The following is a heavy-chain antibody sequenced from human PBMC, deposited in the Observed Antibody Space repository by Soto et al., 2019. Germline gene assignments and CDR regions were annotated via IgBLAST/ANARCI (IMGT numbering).Heavy chain of an antibody. CDR1: GGSISSYY. CDR2: IYYSGST. V-gene: IGHV4-59*01. J-gene: IGHJ5*02. D-gene: IGHD6-13*01. Sequence: SETLSLTCTVSGGSISSYYWSWIRQPPGKGLEWIGYIYYSGSTNYNPSLKSRVTISVDTSKNQFSLKLSSVTAADTAVYYCARDRAGVAAAGTYNWFDPWGQGTLVTVSS. CDR3: ARDRAGVAAAGTYNWFDP.